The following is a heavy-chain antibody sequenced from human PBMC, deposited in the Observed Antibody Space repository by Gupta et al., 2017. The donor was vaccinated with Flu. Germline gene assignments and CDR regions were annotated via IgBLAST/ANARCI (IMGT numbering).Heavy chain of an antibody. V-gene: IGHV4-61*02. J-gene: IGHJ6*02. CDR3: ARDWSSGWANYYYYGMDV. CDR1: GGSISSGSYY. CDR2: IYTSGST. Sequence: QVQLQESGPGLVKPSQTLSLTCTVSGGSISSGSYYWSWIRQPAGKGLEWIGRIYTSGSTNYNPSLKSRVTISVDTSKNQFSLKRSSVTAADTAVYYCARDWSSGWANYYYYGMDVWGQGTTVTVSS. D-gene: IGHD6-19*01.